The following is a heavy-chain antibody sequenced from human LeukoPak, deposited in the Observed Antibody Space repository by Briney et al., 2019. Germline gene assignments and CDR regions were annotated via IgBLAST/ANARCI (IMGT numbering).Heavy chain of an antibody. Sequence: TGGSLRLSCAASGFTFSSYEMNWVRQAPGKGLEWVSYISSSGSTIYYADSAKGRFTNSRDNAKNSLYLQMNSLRAEDTAVYYCARGDYDILTGYYTYLDYWGQGTLVTVSS. CDR3: ARGDYDILTGYYTYLDY. V-gene: IGHV3-48*03. J-gene: IGHJ4*02. CDR1: GFTFSSYE. CDR2: ISSSGSTI. D-gene: IGHD3-9*01.